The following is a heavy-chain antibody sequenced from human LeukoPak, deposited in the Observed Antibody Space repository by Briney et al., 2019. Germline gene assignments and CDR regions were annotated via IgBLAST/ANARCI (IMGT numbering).Heavy chain of an antibody. CDR3: AKGGSGSPEYFQH. CDR1: GFTFSSYW. D-gene: IGHD3-10*01. J-gene: IGHJ1*01. CDR2: INTDGSST. Sequence: GGSLRLSCAASGFTFSSYWMHWVRQAPGKGLVWVSRINTDGSSTSYADSVKGRFTISRDNAKNTLYLQMNSLRAEDTAVYYCAKGGSGSPEYFQHWGQGTLVTVSS. V-gene: IGHV3-74*01.